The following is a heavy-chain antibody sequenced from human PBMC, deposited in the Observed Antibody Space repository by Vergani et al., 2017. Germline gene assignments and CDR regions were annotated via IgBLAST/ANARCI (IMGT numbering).Heavy chain of an antibody. D-gene: IGHD1-14*01. CDR1: GFTFSSYG. Sequence: VQLLESGGGLVQPGGSLRLSCAASGFTFSSYGMHWVRQAPGKGLEWVAVIWYDGSNKYYADSVKGRFTISRDNSKNTLYLQMNSLRAEDTAVYYCARVEVSPPIWAAFDIWGQGTMVTVSS. V-gene: IGHV3-33*01. CDR2: IWYDGSNK. J-gene: IGHJ3*02. CDR3: ARVEVSPPIWAAFDI.